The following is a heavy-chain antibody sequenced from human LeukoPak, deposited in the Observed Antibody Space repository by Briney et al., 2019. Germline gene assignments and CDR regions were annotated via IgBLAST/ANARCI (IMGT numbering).Heavy chain of an antibody. CDR2: INSDGSGT. Sequence: GGSLRLSCVASGFTFSTYWMHWVRQAPGKGLVWVSRINSDGSGTTDADSVKGRFTISRDNAKNTLYLQMNSLRAEDTAVYYCAREGGPYRPLDYSGQGTLVTVAS. CDR3: AREGGPYRPLDY. CDR1: GFTFSTYW. V-gene: IGHV3-74*01. J-gene: IGHJ4*02.